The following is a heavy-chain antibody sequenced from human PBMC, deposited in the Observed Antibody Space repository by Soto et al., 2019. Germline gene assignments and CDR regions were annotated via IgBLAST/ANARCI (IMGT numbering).Heavy chain of an antibody. V-gene: IGHV3-66*01. J-gene: IGHJ6*04. D-gene: IGHD4-17*01. CDR1: GFTVSSNY. CDR3: ARNTVLDV. CDR2: IYSGGST. Sequence: EVQLVESGGGLVQPGGSLRLSCAASGFTVSSNYMSWVRQAPGKGLEWVSVIYSGGSTYYADSVEGRFTISRDSSKNTLYLQMSSLRAEDTAVYYCARNTVLDVWGKGTTVTVSS.